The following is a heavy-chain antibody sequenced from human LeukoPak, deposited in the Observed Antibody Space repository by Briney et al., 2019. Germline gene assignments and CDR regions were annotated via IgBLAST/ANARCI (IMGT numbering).Heavy chain of an antibody. Sequence: ASVKVSCKASGGTFSSYAISWVRQAPGQGLEWMGGIIPIFGTANYAQKFQGRVTITADESTSTAYMEPSSLRSEDTAVYYCANIDSNSRGFDYWGQGTLVTVSS. CDR3: ANIDSNSRGFDY. V-gene: IGHV1-69*13. CDR2: IIPIFGTA. CDR1: GGTFSSYA. J-gene: IGHJ4*02. D-gene: IGHD4-11*01.